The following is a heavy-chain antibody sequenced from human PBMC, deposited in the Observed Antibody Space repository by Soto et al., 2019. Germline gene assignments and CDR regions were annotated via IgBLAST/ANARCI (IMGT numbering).Heavy chain of an antibody. Sequence: QVQLQESGTGLVKTSQTLSLTCTVSGGSISSVDYYWSRIRQPPGNGLEWIGDVYYSGSTYSNPSLKTRVTIAVDSPNNQFYLKLSSVTAADTAVYYCARGSGGGYDYVWGSYRDVGWFDPWGQGPLVTVSS. CDR1: GGSISSVDYY. V-gene: IGHV4-30-4*01. CDR2: VYYSGST. CDR3: ARGSGGGYDYVWGSYRDVGWFDP. D-gene: IGHD3-16*02. J-gene: IGHJ5*02.